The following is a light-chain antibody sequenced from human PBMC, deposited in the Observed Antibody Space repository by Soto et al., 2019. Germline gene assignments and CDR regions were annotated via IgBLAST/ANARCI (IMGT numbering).Light chain of an antibody. CDR3: SSYTRSSTLV. CDR1: SSDVGGYKY. Sequence: QSALTQPASVSGSPGQSITISCTGTSSDVGGYKYVSWYQQHPGKAPKLMIYEVNNRPSGVSNRFSGSKSGNTASLTISGLQSEDEADYYCSSYTRSSTLVFGGGTKLTVL. V-gene: IGLV2-14*01. CDR2: EVN. J-gene: IGLJ3*02.